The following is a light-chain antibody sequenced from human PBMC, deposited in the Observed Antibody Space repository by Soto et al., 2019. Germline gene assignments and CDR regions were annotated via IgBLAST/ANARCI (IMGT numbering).Light chain of an antibody. V-gene: IGLV1-40*01. CDR1: SSNIGAGYD. CDR2: GNS. Sequence: QSVLTQPPSVSGAPGQTVTISCTGSSSNIGAGYDVHWYQQFPGKAPKLLIYGNSNRPSGVPDRFSGSKSGTSASLAVTGLQAEDEADYYCQSYDSSHNYVFGHGTKLTVL. J-gene: IGLJ1*01. CDR3: QSYDSSHNYV.